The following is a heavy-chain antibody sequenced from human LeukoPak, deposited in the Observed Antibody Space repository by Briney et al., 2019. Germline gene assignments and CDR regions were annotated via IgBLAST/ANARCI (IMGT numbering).Heavy chain of an antibody. D-gene: IGHD3-3*02. CDR1: GFTFVDYG. J-gene: IGHJ4*02. CDR3: ARDRLGPSFSVSHFDL. V-gene: IGHV3-20*04. Sequence: GGSLRLSCATSGFTFVDYGLSWVRRAPGKGLEWLCAINYNGAITDYADSVKGRLTISRDNAKNSLYLRMDSLRAEDTALYYCARDRLGPSFSVSHFDLWGQGTLVTVSS. CDR2: INYNGAIT.